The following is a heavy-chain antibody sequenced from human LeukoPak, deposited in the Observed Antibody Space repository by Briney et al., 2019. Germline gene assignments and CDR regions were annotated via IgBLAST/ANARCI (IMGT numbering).Heavy chain of an antibody. CDR2: IYYSGST. CDR1: GGSISSYY. V-gene: IGHV4-59*01. Sequence: SETLSLTCTVSGGSISSYYWSWIRQPPGKGLEWIGYIYYSGSTNYSPSLKSRVTISVDTSKNQFSLKLSSVTAADTAVYYCARLIRGYSYGLFDYWGQGTLVTVSS. J-gene: IGHJ4*02. D-gene: IGHD5-18*01. CDR3: ARLIRGYSYGLFDY.